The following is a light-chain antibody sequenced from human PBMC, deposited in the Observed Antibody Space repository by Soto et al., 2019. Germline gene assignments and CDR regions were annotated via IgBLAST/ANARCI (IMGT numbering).Light chain of an antibody. CDR1: SSDVGGYNY. CDR2: EVS. V-gene: IGLV2-8*01. CDR3: SSYAGSNNFV. Sequence: QSVLTQPPSASGSPGQSVTISRTGTSSDVGGYNYVSWYQQHPGKAPKLMIYEVSERPSGVPDRFSGSKSSNTASLTVSGLQAEDEADYYCSSYAGSNNFVFGTG. J-gene: IGLJ1*01.